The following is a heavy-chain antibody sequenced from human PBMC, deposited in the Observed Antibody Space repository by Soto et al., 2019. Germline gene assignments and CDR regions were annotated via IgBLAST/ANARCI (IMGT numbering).Heavy chain of an antibody. CDR3: ARDDHCSDGSCYNLGDY. V-gene: IGHV6-1*01. Sequence: SQTLSLTCDISGDSVSSHSAAWNWIRQSPSRGLEWLGRTYYRSKWYNDYAVFVKSRIIINPDTSKNQFSLQLNSVTPEDTAVYHCARDDHCSDGSCYNLGDYWGQGTQVTVSS. CDR1: GDSVSSHSAA. J-gene: IGHJ4*02. CDR2: TYYRSKWYN. D-gene: IGHD2-15*01.